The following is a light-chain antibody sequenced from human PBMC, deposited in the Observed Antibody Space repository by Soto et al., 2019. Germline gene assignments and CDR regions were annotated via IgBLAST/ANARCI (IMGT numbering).Light chain of an antibody. CDR2: DAS. CDR1: KSVSSY. CDR3: QQRSNWPPWT. V-gene: IGKV3-11*01. J-gene: IGKJ1*01. Sequence: IVLTQSPATLSLSPGERATLSCRASKSVSSYLAWYQHKPGQAPRLLIYDASNRATDIPARFSGSGSVTDFTLIISSLEPEDCAVYLCQQRSNWPPWTFGQGTRVEI.